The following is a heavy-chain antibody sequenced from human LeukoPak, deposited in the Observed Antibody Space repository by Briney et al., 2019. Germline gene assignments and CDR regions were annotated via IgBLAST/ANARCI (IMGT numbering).Heavy chain of an antibody. CDR2: IYYSGST. Sequence: SETLSLTCTVSGGSIRSYYWSWIRQPPGKGLEWIGYIYYSGSTNYNPSLKSRVTISVDTSKDQLSLNVNSVTAADTAVYYCAKYGGSSLSYFDLWGRGTLVTVSS. CDR1: GGSIRSYY. J-gene: IGHJ2*01. D-gene: IGHD1-26*01. V-gene: IGHV4-59*08. CDR3: AKYGGSSLSYFDL.